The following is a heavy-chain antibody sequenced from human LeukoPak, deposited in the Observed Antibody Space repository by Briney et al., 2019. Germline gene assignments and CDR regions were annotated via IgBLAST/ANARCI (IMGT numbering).Heavy chain of an antibody. CDR2: INHSGST. J-gene: IGHJ4*02. Sequence: SETLSLTCAVYGGSFSGYYWSWIRQPPGKGLEWVGEINHSGSTNYNPSLKSRVTISVDTSKNQFSLKLSSVTAADTAVYYCARGTSRGSSSWYTPAYYFDYWGQGTLVTVPS. D-gene: IGHD6-13*01. V-gene: IGHV4-34*01. CDR3: ARGTSRGSSSWYTPAYYFDY. CDR1: GGSFSGYY.